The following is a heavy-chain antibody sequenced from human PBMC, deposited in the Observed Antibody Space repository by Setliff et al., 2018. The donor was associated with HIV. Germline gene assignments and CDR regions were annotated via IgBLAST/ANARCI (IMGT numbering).Heavy chain of an antibody. CDR2: IYTSGST. D-gene: IGHD3-10*01. Sequence: SETLSLTCTVSGGSISSYYWSWIRQPPGKGLEWIGYIYTSGSTNYNPSLKSRVTISVDTSKNQFSLKLSSVTAADTAVYYCARAFAGFGDESYYYYMDVWGKGTTVTV. V-gene: IGHV4-4*08. CDR3: ARAFAGFGDESYYYYMDV. J-gene: IGHJ6*03. CDR1: GGSISSYY.